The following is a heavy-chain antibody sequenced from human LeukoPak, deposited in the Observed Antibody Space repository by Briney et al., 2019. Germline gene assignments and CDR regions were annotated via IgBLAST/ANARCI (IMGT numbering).Heavy chain of an antibody. V-gene: IGHV1-2*02. D-gene: IGHD2-15*01. CDR1: GYTFSGYY. CDR2: VNPDSGDT. CDR3: ARSIAATPCNWFDP. Sequence: ASVKVSCKASGYTFSGYYIHWVRQAPGQALEWMGWVNPDSGDTKYAQMFQGRVTMTRDTSIATAYMELSSLTPDDTALYYCARSIAATPCNWFDPWGQGTLITVSS. J-gene: IGHJ5*02.